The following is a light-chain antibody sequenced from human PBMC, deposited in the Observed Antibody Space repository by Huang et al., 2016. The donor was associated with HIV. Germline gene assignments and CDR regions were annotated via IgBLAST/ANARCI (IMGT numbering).Light chain of an antibody. CDR2: DAS. CDR3: QHRTGWPPIT. V-gene: IGKV3-11*01. J-gene: IGKJ5*01. CDR1: RTLSGY. Sequence: EVVLTQSPVTLSVSPGERATLSCRASRTLSGYLAWHQQKPGQAPRLLIYDASTRATGSAARFSGSGYATDFTLTISNVEPEDVAVYYCQHRTGWPPITFGQGTRLEI.